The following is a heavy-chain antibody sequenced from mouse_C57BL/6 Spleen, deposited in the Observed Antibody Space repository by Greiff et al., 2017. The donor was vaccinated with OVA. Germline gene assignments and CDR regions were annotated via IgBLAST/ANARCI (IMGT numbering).Heavy chain of an antibody. CDR1: GFSFNTYA. V-gene: IGHV10-1*01. CDR3: VRHLFAY. CDR2: IRSKSNNYAT. J-gene: IGHJ3*01. Sequence: EVQRVESGGGLVQPKGSLTLSCAASGFSFNTYAMNWVRQAPGKGLEWVARIRSKSNNYATYYADSVKDRFTISRDDSESMLYLQMNNLKTEDTAMYYCVRHLFAYWGQGTLVTVSA.